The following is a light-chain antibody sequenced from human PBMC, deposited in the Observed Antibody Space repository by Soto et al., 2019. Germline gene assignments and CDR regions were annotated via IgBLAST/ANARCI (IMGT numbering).Light chain of an antibody. Sequence: EIVLTQSPGTLSLSPGERATLPCRASQSVSSSYLAWYQQKPGQAPRLLIYGASSRATGIPDRFSGSGSGTDFTLTISRLEPEDTATYYCQQYDHPPYTFGQGTKLEIK. V-gene: IGKV3-20*01. CDR1: QSVSSSY. CDR3: QQYDHPPYT. CDR2: GAS. J-gene: IGKJ2*01.